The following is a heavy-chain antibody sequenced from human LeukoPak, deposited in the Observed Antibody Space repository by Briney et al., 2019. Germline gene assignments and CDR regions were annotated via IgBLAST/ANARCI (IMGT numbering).Heavy chain of an antibody. CDR2: ISAYNGDT. D-gene: IGHD3-22*01. J-gene: IGHJ4*02. CDR1: GYTFTNYG. Sequence: ASVKVSCKASGYTFTNYGISWVRQAPGQGLEWMGWISAYNGDTNYAQKFKGRVTMTRDTSTSTVYMELSSLRSEDTAVYYCARDCVPTQNYYDSSGYHYDYWGQGTLVTVSS. V-gene: IGHV1-18*01. CDR3: ARDCVPTQNYYDSSGYHYDY.